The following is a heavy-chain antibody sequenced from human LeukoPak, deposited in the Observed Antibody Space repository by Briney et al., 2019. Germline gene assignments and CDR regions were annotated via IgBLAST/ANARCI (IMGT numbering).Heavy chain of an antibody. CDR3: ARKKLVARGYFDF. D-gene: IGHD6-13*01. CDR2: INHSGTT. CDR1: GDSISNSGYY. J-gene: IGHJ4*02. Sequence: SETLSLTCTVSGDSISNSGYYWDWIRQSPEKGLEWIGSINHSGTTYYEPSLKSRVTISVDASKNQFSLKLSSVTAADTTIYYCARKKLVARGYFDFWGRGIPVTVSS. V-gene: IGHV4-39*01.